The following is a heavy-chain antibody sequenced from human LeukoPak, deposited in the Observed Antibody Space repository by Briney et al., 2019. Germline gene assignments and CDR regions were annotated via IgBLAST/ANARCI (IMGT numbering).Heavy chain of an antibody. J-gene: IGHJ4*02. CDR3: ARESGSYRGVDY. V-gene: IGHV4-4*07. Sequence: PSETLSLTCAVSGGSISGYYWSWIRQPAGKGLEWIGRIYTSGSNNYNPSLMSRVTMSVDTSKSQFSLNLTSVTAADTAVYYCARESGSYRGVDYWGQGTLVTVSS. CDR2: IYTSGSN. D-gene: IGHD1-26*01. CDR1: GGSISGYY.